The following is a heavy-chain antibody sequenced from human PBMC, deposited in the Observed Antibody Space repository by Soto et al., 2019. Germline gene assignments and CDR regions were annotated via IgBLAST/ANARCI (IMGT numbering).Heavy chain of an antibody. J-gene: IGHJ4*02. D-gene: IGHD5-12*01. CDR2: IYPGDSDT. CDR1: GYSFTSYW. Sequence: RGESLKISCKGSGYSFTSYWIGWVRQMPGKGLEWMGIIYPGDSDTRYSPSFQGQVTMSVDTSKNQFSLKLRSVTAADTAVYYCAREPSGYDPRAYFDYWGQGTLVTVSS. CDR3: AREPSGYDPRAYFDY. V-gene: IGHV5-51*01.